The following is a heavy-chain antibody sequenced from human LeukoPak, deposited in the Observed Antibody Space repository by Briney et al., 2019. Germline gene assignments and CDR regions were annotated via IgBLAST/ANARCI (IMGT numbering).Heavy chain of an antibody. CDR1: GFTFIDHY. V-gene: IGHV3-72*01. J-gene: IGHJ4*02. D-gene: IGHD6-13*01. Sequence: GGSLRLSCAASGFTFIDHYMDWVRQGPGKGLEWVARITNTPNNYASQYAASVRGRFTISRDESKSSLFLQMNSLKTEDTAIYYCARDTATALDYWGQGTLVTVSS. CDR3: ARDTATALDY. CDR2: ITNTPNNYAS.